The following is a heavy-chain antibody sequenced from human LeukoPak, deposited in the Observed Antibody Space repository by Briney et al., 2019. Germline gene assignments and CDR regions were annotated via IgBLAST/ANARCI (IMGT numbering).Heavy chain of an antibody. CDR1: GDSVSINSAA. CDR2: TYYRSKGYN. V-gene: IGHV6-1*01. J-gene: IGHJ4*02. D-gene: IGHD3-16*01. CDR3: ARDQDYVWGSSHIDY. Sequence: SPTLSLTFALSGDSVSINSAAWNWIRQSPSRGLEWLGSTYYRSKGYNDYALSVKSRITINPDTSKNQFSLQLNSVTPEDTAVYYCARDQDYVWGSSHIDYWGQGTLVTVSS.